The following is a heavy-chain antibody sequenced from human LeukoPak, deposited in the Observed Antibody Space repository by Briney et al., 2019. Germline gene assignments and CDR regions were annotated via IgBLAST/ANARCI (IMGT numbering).Heavy chain of an antibody. CDR1: GYTFTSYY. D-gene: IGHD4-23*01. CDR2: INPSGGST. CDR3: ARDNRLTTTVVTPPDY. J-gene: IGHJ4*02. Sequence: GASVKVSCKASGYTFTSYYMHWVRQAPGQGLEWMGIINPSGGSTSYAQKFQGRVTMTRDTSTSTVYMELSSLRSEDTAVYYCARDNRLTTTVVTPPDYWGQGTLVTVSS. V-gene: IGHV1-46*01.